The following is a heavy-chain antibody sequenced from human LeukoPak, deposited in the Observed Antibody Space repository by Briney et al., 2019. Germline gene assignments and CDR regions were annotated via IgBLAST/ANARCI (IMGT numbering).Heavy chain of an antibody. D-gene: IGHD6-13*01. Sequence: ASVKVSCKASGYTFTSYGINWVRQAPGQGVEWMGWISAYNGNTNYAQKLQGRVTMTTDTSTSTAYMELRSLRTDDTAVYYCVRTSYSSIVDYWGQGTLVTVSS. CDR2: ISAYNGNT. CDR3: VRTSYSSIVDY. J-gene: IGHJ4*02. V-gene: IGHV1-18*01. CDR1: GYTFTSYG.